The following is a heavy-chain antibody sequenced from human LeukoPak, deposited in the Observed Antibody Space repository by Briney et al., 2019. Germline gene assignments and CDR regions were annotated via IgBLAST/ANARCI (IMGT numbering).Heavy chain of an antibody. CDR1: GGFISSYY. Sequence: SETLSLTCTVSGGFISSYYWSWIRQPPGKGLEWIGEINHSGSTNYNPSLKSRVTISVDTSKNQFSLKLSSVTAADTAVYYCARERSSGRWSDAFDLWGQGTMVTVSS. CDR3: ARERSSGRWSDAFDL. J-gene: IGHJ3*01. CDR2: INHSGST. D-gene: IGHD6-19*01. V-gene: IGHV4-34*01.